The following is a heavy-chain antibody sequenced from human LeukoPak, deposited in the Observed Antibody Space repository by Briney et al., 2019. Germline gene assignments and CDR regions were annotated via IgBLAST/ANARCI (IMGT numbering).Heavy chain of an antibody. CDR1: GYSISSDYY. D-gene: IGHD3-16*01. CDR2: IYHSGST. Sequence: NPSETLSLTCTVSGYSISSDYYWAWIRQPPGKGLEWIGSIYHSGSTYYNPSLKSRVTLSVDTSKKQFSLKLSSVTAADTAVYYCASYTDAFDIWGQGTMVTVSS. CDR3: ASYTDAFDI. J-gene: IGHJ3*02. V-gene: IGHV4-38-2*02.